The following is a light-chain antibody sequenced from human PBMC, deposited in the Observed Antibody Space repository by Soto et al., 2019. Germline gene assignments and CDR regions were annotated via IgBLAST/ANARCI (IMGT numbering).Light chain of an antibody. CDR2: KAS. CDR1: QSISSL. V-gene: IGKV1-5*03. Sequence: DIQMTQSPSTLSASVGDRVTITCRASQSISSLLAWYQQKPGKAPKLLIYKASSLESGVPSRFSGSGSGTEFTLTISSLQPDDFATYYCQQYNNYYPFGGGTKVEI. CDR3: QQYNNYYP. J-gene: IGKJ4*02.